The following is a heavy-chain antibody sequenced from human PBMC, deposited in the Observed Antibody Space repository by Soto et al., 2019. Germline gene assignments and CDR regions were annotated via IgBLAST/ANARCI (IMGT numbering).Heavy chain of an antibody. Sequence: GGSLRLSCAASGFTFSSYGMHWVRQAPGKGLEWVAVIWYDGSNKYYADSVKGRFTISRDNSKNTLYLQMNSLRAEDTAVYYCARNGIAAAGSVGFVDYWGQGTLVTVSS. V-gene: IGHV3-33*01. CDR2: IWYDGSNK. CDR1: GFTFSSYG. CDR3: ARNGIAAAGSVGFVDY. J-gene: IGHJ4*02. D-gene: IGHD6-13*01.